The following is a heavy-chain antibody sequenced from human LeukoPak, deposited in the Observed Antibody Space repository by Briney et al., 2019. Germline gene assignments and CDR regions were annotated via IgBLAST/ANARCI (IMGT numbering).Heavy chain of an antibody. D-gene: IGHD3-22*01. Sequence: SETLSLTCTVSGGSISSYYWSWIRQPPGKGLEWIGYIYYSGSTNYNPSLKSRVTISVDTSKNQFSLKLSSVTAADTAVYYCARDQVDSSGTYWYFDLWGRGTLVTVSS. CDR1: GGSISSYY. CDR2: IYYSGST. J-gene: IGHJ2*01. CDR3: ARDQVDSSGTYWYFDL. V-gene: IGHV4-59*01.